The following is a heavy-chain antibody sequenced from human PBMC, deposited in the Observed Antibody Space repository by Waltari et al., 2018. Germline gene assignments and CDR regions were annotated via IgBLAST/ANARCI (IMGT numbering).Heavy chain of an antibody. D-gene: IGHD6-13*01. CDR2: INHSGST. CDR1: GGSFSGYY. V-gene: IGHV4-34*01. CDR3: ASRIAAAGTKFDY. Sequence: QVQLQQWGAGLLKPSETLSLTCAVYGGSFSGYYWSRIRPPPGQGMDWSGEINHSGSTNYNPSLKSRVTISVDTSKSQFSLKLSSVTAADTAVYYCASRIAAAGTKFDYWGQGTLVTVSS. J-gene: IGHJ4*02.